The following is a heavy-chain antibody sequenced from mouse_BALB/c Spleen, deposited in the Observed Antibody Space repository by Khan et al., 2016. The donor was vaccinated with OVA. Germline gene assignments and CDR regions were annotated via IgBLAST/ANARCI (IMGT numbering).Heavy chain of an antibody. D-gene: IGHD2-2*01. J-gene: IGHJ2*01. CDR2: IHYSGNT. Sequence: EVELQESGPDLVKPSQSLSLTCTVTGYSITSGYSWHWIRQFPGNKLEWMGYIHYSGNTNYNPSLKGRISITRDTSKNQFFLQLNSVTTEDTATYYCARRGVWLPFDYWGQGTTLTVSS. CDR3: ARRGVWLPFDY. V-gene: IGHV3-1*02. CDR1: GYSITSGYS.